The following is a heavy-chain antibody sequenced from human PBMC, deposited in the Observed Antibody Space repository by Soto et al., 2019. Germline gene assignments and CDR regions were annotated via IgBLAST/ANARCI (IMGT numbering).Heavy chain of an antibody. J-gene: IGHJ2*01. Sequence: PGGSLRLSCAASGFTFRSYEINWVRQAPGKGLEWVSYISSSGSIIYYADSVKGRFTISRDNAKNSLSLQMSSLRAEDTAVYYGARGRGLCYWYFHLWGRRTLVTVSS. V-gene: IGHV3-48*03. D-gene: IGHD1-26*01. CDR3: ARGRGLCYWYFHL. CDR2: ISSSGSII. CDR1: GFTFRSYE.